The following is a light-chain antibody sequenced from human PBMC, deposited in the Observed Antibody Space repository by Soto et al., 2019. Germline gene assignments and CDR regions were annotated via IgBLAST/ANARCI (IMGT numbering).Light chain of an antibody. CDR1: SNDVGDYDY. V-gene: IGLV2-11*01. Sequence: QSVLTQPRSVSGSPGQSVTISCTGTSNDVGDYDYVSWYQQYPGKAPKLIIYDVNKRPSGVPDRFSGSKSGNTASLTISALQAGDEADYYCCSYAGGYTFVFGTGTKVTVL. CDR2: DVN. CDR3: CSYAGGYTFV. J-gene: IGLJ1*01.